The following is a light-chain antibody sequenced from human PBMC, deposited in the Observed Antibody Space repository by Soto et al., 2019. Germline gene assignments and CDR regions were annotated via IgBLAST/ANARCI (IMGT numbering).Light chain of an antibody. CDR1: QSVTNY. CDR2: GAS. Sequence: VLTQSPGTLSLSPGERATLSCRASQSVTNYLVWYQQKAGQAPRLLIYGASSRAPGIPDRFSGSGSGTDFTLTISRLGPEDSAVYYYQQFDTSPYTCGQGTKLEIK. CDR3: QQFDTSPYT. J-gene: IGKJ2*01. V-gene: IGKV3-20*01.